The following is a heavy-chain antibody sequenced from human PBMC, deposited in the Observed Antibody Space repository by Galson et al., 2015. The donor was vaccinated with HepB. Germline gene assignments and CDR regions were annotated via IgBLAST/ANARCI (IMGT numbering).Heavy chain of an antibody. V-gene: IGHV3-7*01. CDR1: GFTFSSYW. CDR2: IKQDGSEK. J-gene: IGHJ6*03. Sequence: SLRLSCAASGFTFSSYWMSWVRQAPGKGLEWVANIKQDGSEKYYVDSVKGRLTISRDNAKNSLYLQMNSLRAEDTAVYYCVKVDTVMAYPLYPYYYMDVWGKGTTVTVSS. CDR3: VKVDTVMAYPLYPYYYMDV. D-gene: IGHD5-18*01.